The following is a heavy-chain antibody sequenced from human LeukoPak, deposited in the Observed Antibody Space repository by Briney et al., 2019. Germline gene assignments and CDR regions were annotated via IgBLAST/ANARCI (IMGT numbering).Heavy chain of an antibody. D-gene: IGHD2-2*01. Sequence: SETLSLTCTVSGGSISSSGYYWGWIRQPPGKGLEWIGSIHSSGSTYYNPSLKSRVTISGDTSKSQFSLRLTSVTAADTAVYYCAGEYQLLLSAFDIWGQGTMVTVSS. V-gene: IGHV4-39*01. J-gene: IGHJ3*02. CDR2: IHSSGST. CDR3: AGEYQLLLSAFDI. CDR1: GGSISSSGYY.